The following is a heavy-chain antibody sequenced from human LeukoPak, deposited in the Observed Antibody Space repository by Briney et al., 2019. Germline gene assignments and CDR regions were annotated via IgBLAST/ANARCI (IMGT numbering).Heavy chain of an antibody. CDR1: GFTFSSYG. CDR3: ASGVVIRGSGEFDY. D-gene: IGHD3-10*01. J-gene: IGHJ4*02. V-gene: IGHV3-21*01. CDR2: ISSSSSYI. Sequence: GGSLRLSCAASGFTFSSYGMHWVRQAPGKGLEWVSSISSSSSYIYYADSVKGRFTISRDNAKNSLYLQMNSLRAEDTAVYYCASGVVIRGSGEFDYWGQGTLVTVSS.